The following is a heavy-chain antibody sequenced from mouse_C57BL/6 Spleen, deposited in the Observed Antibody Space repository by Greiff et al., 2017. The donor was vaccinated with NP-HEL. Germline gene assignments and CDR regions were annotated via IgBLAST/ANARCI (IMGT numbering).Heavy chain of an antibody. V-gene: IGHV1-64*01. CDR2: IHPNSGST. J-gene: IGHJ4*01. CDR1: GYTFTSYW. D-gene: IGHD1-1*01. Sequence: VQLQQSGAELVKPGASVKLSCKASGYTFTSYWMHWVKQRPGQGLEWIGMIHPNSGSTNYNEKFKSKATLTVDKSSSTAYMQLSSLTSEDSAVYYCARYPTVVARMDYWGQGTSVTVSS. CDR3: ARYPTVVARMDY.